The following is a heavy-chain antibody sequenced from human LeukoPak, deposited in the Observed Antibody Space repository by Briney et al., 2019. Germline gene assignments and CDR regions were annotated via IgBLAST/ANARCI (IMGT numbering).Heavy chain of an antibody. CDR3: ARTRSSSSSWYGQFDY. CDR1: GGTFSSYA. Sequence: ASVKVSCKASGGTFSSYAIMWVRQAPGQGLEWRGGSIPIFGTANYAQKFQGRVTITADKSTSTAYMELSSLRSEDTAVYYCARTRSSSSSWYGQFDYWGQGTLVTVSS. CDR2: SIPIFGTA. J-gene: IGHJ4*02. D-gene: IGHD6-13*01. V-gene: IGHV1-69*06.